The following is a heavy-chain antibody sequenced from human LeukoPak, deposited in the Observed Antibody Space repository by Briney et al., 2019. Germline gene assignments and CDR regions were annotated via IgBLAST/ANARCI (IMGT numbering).Heavy chain of an antibody. Sequence: PGGSLRLSCAASGFTFSDHYMDWVRQAPGNGLEWVGRIRNKANSYSTEYAASVKGRFTISRDESNNLLYLQMNSLETEDTAVYYCARSQAGDPGDLDYWGQGTLVTVSS. CDR1: GFTFSDHY. D-gene: IGHD7-27*01. V-gene: IGHV3-72*01. J-gene: IGHJ4*02. CDR2: IRNKANSYST. CDR3: ARSQAGDPGDLDY.